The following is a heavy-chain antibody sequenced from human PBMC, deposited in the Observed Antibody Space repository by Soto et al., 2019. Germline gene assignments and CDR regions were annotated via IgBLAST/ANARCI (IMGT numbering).Heavy chain of an antibody. J-gene: IGHJ6*02. CDR2: IDWDDDK. CDR1: GFSLSTSGMC. CDR3: ARIGNYYGSGSRYYGMDV. Sequence: SGPTLVNPTQTLTLTCTFSGFSLSTSGMCVSWIRQPPGKALEWLARIDWDDDKYYSTSLKTRLTISKDTSKNQVVLTMTNMDPVDTATYYCARIGNYYGSGSRYYGMDVWGQGTTVTVS. D-gene: IGHD3-10*01. V-gene: IGHV2-70*11.